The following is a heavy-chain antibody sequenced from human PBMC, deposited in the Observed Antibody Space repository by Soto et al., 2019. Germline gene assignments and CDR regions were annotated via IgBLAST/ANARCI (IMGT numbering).Heavy chain of an antibody. D-gene: IGHD3-10*01. CDR2: IRDRAYNYAT. J-gene: IGHJ4*02. Sequence: EVLLVESGGGLVQPGGSLKLSCAASGFVFKDSSIHWVRQASGKGLEWIGRIRDRAYNYATAYAASVKGRFTISRDDSNNMAYLQMNGLETEDTAIYYCTRLISAAQDYWGQGTRVTVSS. CDR3: TRLISAAQDY. CDR1: GFVFKDSS. V-gene: IGHV3-73*01.